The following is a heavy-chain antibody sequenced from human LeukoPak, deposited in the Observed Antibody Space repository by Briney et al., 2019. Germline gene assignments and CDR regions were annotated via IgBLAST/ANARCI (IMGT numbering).Heavy chain of an antibody. CDR3: ASHLVPAYCGGDCYSDYYYGMDV. V-gene: IGHV3-66*04. D-gene: IGHD2-21*02. CDR1: GFTVSSNY. Sequence: GGSLRLSCAASGFTVSSNYMSWVRQAPGKGLEWVSVIYSGGSTYYADSVKGRFTISRDNSKNTLYLQMNSLRAEDTAVYYCASHLVPAYCGGDCYSDYYYGMDVWGQGTTVTVSS. CDR2: IYSGGST. J-gene: IGHJ6*02.